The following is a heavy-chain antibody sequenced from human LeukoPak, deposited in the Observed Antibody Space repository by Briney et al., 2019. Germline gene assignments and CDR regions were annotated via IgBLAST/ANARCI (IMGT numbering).Heavy chain of an antibody. CDR2: IYYSGST. V-gene: IGHV4-59*08. J-gene: IGHJ4*02. Sequence: SETLSLTCTVSGGSISSYYWSWIRQPPGKGLGWIGYIYYSGSTNYNPSLKSRVTISVDTSKNQFSLKLSSVTAADTAVYYCACIAAAGTRFDYWGQGTLVTVSS. CDR3: ACIAAAGTRFDY. D-gene: IGHD6-13*01. CDR1: GGSISSYY.